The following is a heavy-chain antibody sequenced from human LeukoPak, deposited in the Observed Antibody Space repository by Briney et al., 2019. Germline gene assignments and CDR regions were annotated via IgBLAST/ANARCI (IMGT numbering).Heavy chain of an antibody. CDR2: IYHSGST. CDR1: GYSISSGYY. V-gene: IGHV4-38-2*01. J-gene: IGHJ6*04. Sequence: SETLSLTRAVSGYSISSGYYWGWIRQPPGKGLEWIGSIYHSGSTYYNPSLKSRVTISVDTSKNQFSLKLSSVTAADTAVYYCARGSHYYYGMDVWGKGTTVTVSS. CDR3: ARGSHYYYGMDV.